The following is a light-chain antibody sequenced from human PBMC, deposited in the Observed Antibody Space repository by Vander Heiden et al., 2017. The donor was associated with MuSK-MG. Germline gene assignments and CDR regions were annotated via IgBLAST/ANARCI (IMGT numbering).Light chain of an antibody. CDR3: QQRSNWPPSGAT. CDR2: DAP. Sequence: EIVLTQSPATLSLSPGERATLSCRASQSVSSYLAWYQQKPGQAPRLLIYDAPNRATGIPARFSGSGSGTDFTLTISSLEPEDFAVYYCQQRSNWPPSGATFGHGTKVDIK. V-gene: IGKV3-11*01. CDR1: QSVSSY. J-gene: IGKJ3*01.